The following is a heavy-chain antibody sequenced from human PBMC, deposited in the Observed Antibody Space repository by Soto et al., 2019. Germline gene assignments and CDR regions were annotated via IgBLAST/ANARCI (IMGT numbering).Heavy chain of an antibody. J-gene: IGHJ4*02. CDR3: ARAPKVSGSSQTRPNF. Sequence: SETLSLTCSIYSGSFSGYYWSWIRQPPGKGLEWIGEISQSGNTNYSPSLKSRVSISIDTSKRQFSLNLASVSAADTAVYYCARAPKVSGSSQTRPNFWGQGTLVTVSS. CDR2: ISQSGNT. CDR1: SGSFSGYY. D-gene: IGHD6-6*01. V-gene: IGHV4-34*01.